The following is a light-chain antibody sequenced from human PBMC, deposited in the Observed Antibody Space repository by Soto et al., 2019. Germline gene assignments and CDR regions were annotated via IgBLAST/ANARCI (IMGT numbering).Light chain of an antibody. V-gene: IGLV1-40*01. CDR1: SPNIGAGYH. Sequence: HSLLTHPPSLSGAPRQRVTISCTGTSPNIGAGYHVHWYQQHPGIAPKLLISHNNNRPSGVPDRFSGSKSDTSASLAITGLQADDEADYYCQSYDNSLSGYVLGTGTKVTVL. CDR3: QSYDNSLSGYV. J-gene: IGLJ1*01. CDR2: HNN.